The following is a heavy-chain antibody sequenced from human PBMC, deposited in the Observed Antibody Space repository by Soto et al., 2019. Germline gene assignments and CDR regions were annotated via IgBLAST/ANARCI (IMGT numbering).Heavy chain of an antibody. CDR3: VRDFRRFFQVPTNGYSYFLLAL. CDR1: GFTLSSYS. V-gene: IGHV3-21*01. J-gene: IGHJ6*04. D-gene: IGHD3-3*01. CDR2: ISSSSTI. Sequence: PEGYLRLSCAASGFTLSSYSMNWVRQAPGKGLEWVSSISSSSTIHYADSVKGRFTISRDNAQKQLHLQMNSLRAEDTALYYCVRDFRRFFQVPTNGYSYFLLALWGKRTTVTGSS.